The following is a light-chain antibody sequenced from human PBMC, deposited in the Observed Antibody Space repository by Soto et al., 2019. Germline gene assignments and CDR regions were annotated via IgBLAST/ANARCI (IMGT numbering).Light chain of an antibody. CDR1: QSVSSY. CDR3: QQASNFPLT. CDR2: GAS. J-gene: IGKJ4*01. Sequence: EIVLTHSPVTLSLSPGERATLSFSASQSVSSYLAWYQQKPGQAPRLLIYGASSRATGIPDRFSGSGSGTDFTLTISSLQPEDFGTYYCQQASNFPLTFGGGTKVDIK. V-gene: IGKV3-11*01.